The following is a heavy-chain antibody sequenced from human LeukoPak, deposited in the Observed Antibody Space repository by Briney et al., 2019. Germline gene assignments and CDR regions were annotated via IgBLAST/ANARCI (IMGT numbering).Heavy chain of an antibody. CDR1: GFTFSSYP. D-gene: IGHD2-15*01. CDR3: AKEAVVVVAASPDAFDI. V-gene: IGHV3-23*01. CDR2: ISGSGGST. J-gene: IGHJ3*02. Sequence: GGSLRLSCGASGFTFSSYPMICVRQAPGKGLEWVSGISGSGGSTHYADSVKDRFTISRDNSKKTLYLQMNSLRAEDTAVYYCAKEAVVVVAASPDAFDIWGQGTMVTVSS.